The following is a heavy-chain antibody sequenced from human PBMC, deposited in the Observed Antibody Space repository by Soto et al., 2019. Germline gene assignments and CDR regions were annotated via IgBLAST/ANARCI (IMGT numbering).Heavy chain of an antibody. CDR1: GGSISSINC. CDR2: IYHSGST. Sequence: SETLSLTCDVSGGSISSINCWSWFRQPPGKGLKWIGEIYHSGSTTYNPSLKSRVTISVDKSKNQFSLKLKSVTAADTAIYYCARGGGPDIAYGMDVWGQGTTVTVSS. J-gene: IGHJ6*02. V-gene: IGHV4-4*02. D-gene: IGHD5-12*01. CDR3: ARGGGPDIAYGMDV.